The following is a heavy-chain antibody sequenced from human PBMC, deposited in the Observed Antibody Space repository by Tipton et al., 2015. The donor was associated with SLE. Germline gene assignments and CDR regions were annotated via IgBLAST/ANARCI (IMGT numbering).Heavy chain of an antibody. J-gene: IGHJ3*02. CDR2: IWYDGSNK. V-gene: IGHV3-33*01. Sequence: SGFTFSSYGMHWVRQAPGKGLEWVAVIWYDGSNKYYADSVKGRFTISRDNSKNTLYLQMNSLRAEDTAVYYCARDGGDGYYSGAFDIWGQGTMVTVSS. CDR1: GFTFSSYG. CDR3: ARDGGDGYYSGAFDI. D-gene: IGHD5-24*01.